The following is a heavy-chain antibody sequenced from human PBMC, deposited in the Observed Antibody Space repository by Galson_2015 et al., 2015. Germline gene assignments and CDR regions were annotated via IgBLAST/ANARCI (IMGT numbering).Heavy chain of an antibody. J-gene: IGHJ4*02. CDR2: ISSSGSTI. Sequence: SLRLSCAASGFIFSDYYMSWIRQAPGKGLEWVSYISSSGSTIYYADSVKGRFTISRDNAKNSLDLQMNSLRAEDTAVYYCARAPGFPQPGYFDYWGQGILVTVSS. V-gene: IGHV3-11*01. D-gene: IGHD1-14*01. CDR3: ARAPGFPQPGYFDY. CDR1: GFIFSDYY.